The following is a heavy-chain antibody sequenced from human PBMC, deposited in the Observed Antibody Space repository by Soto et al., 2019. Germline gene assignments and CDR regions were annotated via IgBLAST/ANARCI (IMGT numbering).Heavy chain of an antibody. V-gene: IGHV4-4*07. CDR1: GSSISSYY. J-gene: IGHJ6*02. CDR3: ARGPFREYQLLSLLIKHDYGMDV. CDR2: IHTSAST. Sequence: SSETLSLPCTVSGSSISSYYWSWIRQPAGKGLEWIGRIHTSASTHYNPTLKSRVTMSVDTSKNQFSLRLSSVTAADTAVYYCARGPFREYQLLSLLIKHDYGMDVWGQGTTVTVSS. D-gene: IGHD2-2*01.